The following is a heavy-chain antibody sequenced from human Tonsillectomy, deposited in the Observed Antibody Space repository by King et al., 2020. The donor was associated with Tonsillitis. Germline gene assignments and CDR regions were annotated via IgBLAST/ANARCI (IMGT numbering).Heavy chain of an antibody. CDR3: ASLGITIFGVGYYFDY. D-gene: IGHD3-3*01. J-gene: IGHJ4*02. V-gene: IGHV1-69*01. Sequence: VQLVESGAEVKKPGSSVKVSCKASGGTFSSYAISWVRQAPGQGLEWMGGIIPIFGTANYAQKFQGRVTITADESTSTAYMELSSLRSEDTAVYYCASLGITIFGVGYYFDYWGQGTLVTVSS. CDR1: GGTFSSYA. CDR2: IIPIFGTA.